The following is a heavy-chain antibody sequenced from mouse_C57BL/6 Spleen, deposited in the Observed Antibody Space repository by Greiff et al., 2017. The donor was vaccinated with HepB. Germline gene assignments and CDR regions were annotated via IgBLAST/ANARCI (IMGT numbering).Heavy chain of an antibody. V-gene: IGHV1-82*01. D-gene: IGHD3-1*01. CDR3: ARSQDYAMDY. CDR2: IYPGDGDT. CDR1: GYAFSSSW. Sequence: VMLVESGPELVKPGASVKISCKASGYAFSSSWMNWVKQRPGKGLEWIGRIYPGDGDTNYNGKFKGKATLTADKSSSTAYMQLSSLTSEDSAVYFCARSQDYAMDYWGQGTSVTVSS. J-gene: IGHJ4*01.